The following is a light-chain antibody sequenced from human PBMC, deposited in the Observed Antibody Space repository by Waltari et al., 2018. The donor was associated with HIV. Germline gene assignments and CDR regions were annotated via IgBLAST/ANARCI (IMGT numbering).Light chain of an antibody. V-gene: IGLV6-57*03. CDR2: EDN. CDR1: SGRIAANY. Sequence: NFMLTQPHSVSESPGKTVTISCTRSSGRIAANYVQWYQQRPGSAPTTVIYEDNQRPSGVPDRFSGSIDSSSNSASLTISGLKPEDEADYYCQSYDSSNQVFGGGTQLTVL. J-gene: IGLJ3*02. CDR3: QSYDSSNQV.